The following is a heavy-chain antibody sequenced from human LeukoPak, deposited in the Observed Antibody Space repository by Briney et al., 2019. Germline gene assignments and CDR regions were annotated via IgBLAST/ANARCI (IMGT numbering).Heavy chain of an antibody. J-gene: IGHJ3*02. CDR2: IYTSGST. CDR1: GGSISSGSYY. D-gene: IGHD3-22*01. Sequence: SETLSLTCTVSGGSISSGSYYWSWIRQPAGKGLEWIGRIYTSGSTNYNPSLKSRVTISVDTSKNQFSLKLSSVTAADTAVYYCARLGQAYYYDSSGSPDAFHIWGQGTMVTVS. V-gene: IGHV4-61*02. CDR3: ARLGQAYYYDSSGSPDAFHI.